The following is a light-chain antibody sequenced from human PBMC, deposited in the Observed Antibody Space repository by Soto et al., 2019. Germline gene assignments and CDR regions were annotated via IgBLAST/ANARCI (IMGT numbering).Light chain of an antibody. CDR3: QQRDNWPWT. J-gene: IGKJ1*01. V-gene: IGKV3-11*01. CDR2: DAS. Sequence: ETVLTQSPATLSLSPGERATLSCRASQSVRSNLAWYQHKPGQAPRLLIYDASNRATGIPGRFSGSGSGTDFTLTISNLEPEDFAVYYCQQRDNWPWTFGQGAMLEIK. CDR1: QSVRSN.